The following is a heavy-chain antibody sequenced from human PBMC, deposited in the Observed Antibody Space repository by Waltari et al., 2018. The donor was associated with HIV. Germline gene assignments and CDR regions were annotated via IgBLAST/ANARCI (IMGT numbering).Heavy chain of an antibody. Sequence: EVQLVESGGGLVQPGGSLRLSCAASGVTFTTSRVHWVRQAPGKGLVCVSRINPDGTDTRYADSVKGRFTISRDNAKNTVYLQVNSLRGEDTSVYYCARGKDCGGGTCDGYHYYGMDVWGQGTTVTVSS. J-gene: IGHJ6*02. CDR1: GVTFTTSR. CDR3: ARGKDCGGGTCDGYHYYGMDV. V-gene: IGHV3-74*01. CDR2: INPDGTDT. D-gene: IGHD2-15*01.